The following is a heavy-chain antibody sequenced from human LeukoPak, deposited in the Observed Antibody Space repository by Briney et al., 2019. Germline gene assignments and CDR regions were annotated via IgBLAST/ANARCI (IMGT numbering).Heavy chain of an antibody. J-gene: IGHJ4*02. D-gene: IGHD2-15*01. Sequence: SETLSLTCAVYGGSFSGYYWSWIRLPPGKGLEWIGEINHSGSTNYNPSLKSRVTISVDTSKNQFSLELNSVTAADTAVYYCARQRGLGSWSFDYWGLGALVTVSS. CDR2: INHSGST. CDR1: GGSFSGYY. CDR3: ARQRGLGSWSFDY. V-gene: IGHV4-34*01.